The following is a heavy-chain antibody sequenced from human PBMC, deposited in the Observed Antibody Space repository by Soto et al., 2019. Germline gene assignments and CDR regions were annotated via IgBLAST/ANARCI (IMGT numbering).Heavy chain of an antibody. J-gene: IGHJ6*02. CDR2: ISYDGSNK. D-gene: IGHD3-22*01. CDR3: AKKDYYDSSGHTSFYYYYGMDV. Sequence: GGSLRLSCAASGFTFSSYGMHWVRQAPGKGLEWVAVISYDGSNKYYADSVKGRFTISRDNSKNTLYLQMNSLRAEDTAVYYCAKKDYYDSSGHTSFYYYYGMDVWGQGTTVTVSS. CDR1: GFTFSSYG. V-gene: IGHV3-30*18.